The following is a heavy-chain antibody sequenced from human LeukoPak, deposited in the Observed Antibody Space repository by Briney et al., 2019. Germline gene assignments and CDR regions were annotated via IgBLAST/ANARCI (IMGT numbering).Heavy chain of an antibody. CDR2: IGWKRGNI. J-gene: IGHJ3*02. CDR3: AKVASSSWYDAFDI. CDR1: GYTLEDYA. V-gene: IGHV3-9*03. D-gene: IGHD6-13*01. Sequence: PGSSLRLLCAASGYTLEDYAMHCVRHARGKGLVWVTGIGWKRGNILYADSVEGRFTISRGNAKSSLYLQMNSLRAEDMALYYCAKVASSSWYDAFDIWGQGTMVTVSS.